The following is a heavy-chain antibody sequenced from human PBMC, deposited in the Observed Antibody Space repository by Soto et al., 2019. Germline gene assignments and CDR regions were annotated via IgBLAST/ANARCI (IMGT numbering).Heavy chain of an antibody. Sequence: GGSLRLSCAASGFPFSIYAMSWVRQSPGKGLEWVSAISGNGVYTYYADSVKGRFTISRDNSKNTLYLQMNSLRAEDTAVYYCAKPPDGDGRRVQSDYSGQGTLFPVSS. J-gene: IGHJ4*02. D-gene: IGHD4-17*01. CDR1: GFPFSIYA. CDR2: ISGNGVYT. V-gene: IGHV3-23*01. CDR3: AKPPDGDGRRVQSDY.